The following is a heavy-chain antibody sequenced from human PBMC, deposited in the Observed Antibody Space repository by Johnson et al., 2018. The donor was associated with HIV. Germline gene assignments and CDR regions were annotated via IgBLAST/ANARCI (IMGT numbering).Heavy chain of an antibody. CDR3: ARVQIISGFNWHYYESSIEAVDI. CDR2: IRSSGSTI. J-gene: IGHJ3*02. V-gene: IGHV3-11*04. D-gene: IGHD3-22*01. Sequence: VQLVESGGGLVKPGGSLRVSCAASGFTFSDYSMSWIRQAPGKGLEWVSYIRSSGSTIYYADSVKGRFTISRDNAKNSLYLQMNSLRAEDTAVYYCARVQIISGFNWHYYESSIEAVDIWGQGTMVTVSS. CDR1: GFTFSDYS.